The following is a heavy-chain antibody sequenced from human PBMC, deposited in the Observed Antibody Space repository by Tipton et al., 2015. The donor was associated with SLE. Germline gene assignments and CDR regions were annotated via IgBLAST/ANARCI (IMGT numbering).Heavy chain of an antibody. CDR2: IYYTGNT. CDR1: GGSISSSSYY. J-gene: IGHJ4*02. V-gene: IGHV4-39*07. CDR3: AKDRDFTYYYESYFDH. Sequence: TLSLTCTVSGGSISSSSYYWGWIRQPPGKGLEWIGNIYYTGNTFYNPSLKSRVTISLDTSKNQFSLKLSSVTAADTAVYYCAKDRDFTYYYESYFDHWGQGILVTVSS. D-gene: IGHD3-22*01.